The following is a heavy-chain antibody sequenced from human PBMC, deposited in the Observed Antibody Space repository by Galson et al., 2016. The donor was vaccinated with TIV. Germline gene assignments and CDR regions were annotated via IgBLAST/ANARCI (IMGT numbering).Heavy chain of an antibody. CDR1: GGTLSNDP. CDR2: IIPIAGIS. Sequence: SVKVSCKASGGTLSNDPITWVRQAPGQGLEWMGGIIPIAGISDNSQKFQGRVSITADVSTNTVYMELNSLRSEDTAVCYCARLTPCGGDCYYFDRWGQGTLVTVSS. D-gene: IGHD2-21*02. J-gene: IGHJ4*02. CDR3: ARLTPCGGDCYYFDR. V-gene: IGHV1-69*10.